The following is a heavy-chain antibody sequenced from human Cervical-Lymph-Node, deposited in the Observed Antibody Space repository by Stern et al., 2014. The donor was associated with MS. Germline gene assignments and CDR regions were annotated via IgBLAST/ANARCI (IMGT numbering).Heavy chain of an antibody. CDR1: GYSFTANW. CDR2: FSPGDSDT. D-gene: IGHD4-17*01. CDR3: ARDYGDYAFDY. Sequence: VQLVESGAEVKKPGESLKISCKGSGYSFTANWIAWVRQMPGKGLEWMRIFSPGDSDTRYSPSCQGQVTISADKSISTAYLQWSSLKASDTAMYYCARDYGDYAFDYWGQGTLVTVSS. V-gene: IGHV5-51*01. J-gene: IGHJ4*02.